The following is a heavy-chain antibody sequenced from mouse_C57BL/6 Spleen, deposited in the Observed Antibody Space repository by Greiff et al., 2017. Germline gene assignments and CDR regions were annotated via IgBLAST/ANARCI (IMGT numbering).Heavy chain of an antibody. D-gene: IGHD1-1*01. CDR2: IYPGDGDT. CDR1: GYAFSSSW. CDR3: ARDYGMAMDY. V-gene: IGHV1-82*01. J-gene: IGHJ4*01. Sequence: VQLQESGPELVKPGASVKISCKASGYAFSSSWMNWVKQRPGKGLEWIGRIYPGDGDTNYNGKFKGKATLTADKSSSTAYMQLSSLTSEDSAVYFCARDYGMAMDYWGQGTSVTVSS.